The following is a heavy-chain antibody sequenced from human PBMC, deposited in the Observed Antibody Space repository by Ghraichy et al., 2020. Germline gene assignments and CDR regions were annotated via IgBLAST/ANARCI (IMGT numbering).Heavy chain of an antibody. D-gene: IGHD3-10*01. J-gene: IGHJ4*02. CDR3: ARQGYYGSGTYYIFED. CDR1: GVSISSKSYY. Sequence: SETLSLTCIVSGVSISSKSYYWGWVRQPPGKGLEWIGSSYHSGSTYYKPSLEGRINVSVDKSKNHFSLTLTSVTAADTSVYYCARQGYYGSGTYYIFEDWGQGIMVTV. CDR2: SYHSGST. V-gene: IGHV4-39*01.